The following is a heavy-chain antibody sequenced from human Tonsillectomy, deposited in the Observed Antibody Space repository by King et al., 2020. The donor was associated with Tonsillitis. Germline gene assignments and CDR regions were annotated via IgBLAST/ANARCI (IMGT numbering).Heavy chain of an antibody. CDR3: ARVAPGVVVSPPADH. Sequence: VQLVESGGGLVQPGGSLRLSCAASGFTFSSYSMNWVRQAPGKGLEWVSYISSSSSTIYYADSVKGRFTISRDNSKNSLYLQMNSLRDEDTAVYYRARVAPGVVVSPPADHWGQGTLVTVSS. CDR1: GFTFSSYS. V-gene: IGHV3-48*02. CDR2: ISSSSSTI. J-gene: IGHJ4*02. D-gene: IGHD2-15*01.